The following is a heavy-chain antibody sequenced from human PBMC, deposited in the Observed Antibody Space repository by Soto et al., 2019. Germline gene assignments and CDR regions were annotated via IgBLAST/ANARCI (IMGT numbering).Heavy chain of an antibody. CDR3: ARAHWDIVVVPAEFDY. CDR2: INSDGSST. D-gene: IGHD2-2*01. J-gene: IGHJ4*02. Sequence: GGSLRLSCAASGFTFSSYWMHWVRQAPGKGLVWVSRINSDGSSTSYADSVKGRFTISRDNAKNTLYLQMNSLRAEDTAVYYCARAHWDIVVVPAEFDYWGQGTLVTVSS. V-gene: IGHV3-74*01. CDR1: GFTFSSYW.